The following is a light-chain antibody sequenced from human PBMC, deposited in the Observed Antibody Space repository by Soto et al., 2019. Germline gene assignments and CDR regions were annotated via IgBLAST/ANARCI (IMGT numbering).Light chain of an antibody. CDR1: QGIAGR. Sequence: DIQLTQSPSFLSASVGVRVTITCRASQGIAGRLAWYQQKPGKPPKLLIYAESTLQSGVPSRFSGSGSGTRGTLTISSLQPEDFATYYCQQVKSYPRTFGGGTKVDIK. J-gene: IGKJ4*01. CDR3: QQVKSYPRT. CDR2: AES. V-gene: IGKV1-9*01.